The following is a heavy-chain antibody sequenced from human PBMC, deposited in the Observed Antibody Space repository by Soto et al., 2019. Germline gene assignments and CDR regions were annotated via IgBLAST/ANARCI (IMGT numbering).Heavy chain of an antibody. V-gene: IGHV4-31*03. D-gene: IGHD3-3*01. CDR2: IYYSGSN. CDR1: GGSISSGGYY. J-gene: IGHJ6*03. CDR3: ARVPWSCYYGQKYYYYYYMDV. Sequence: QVQLQESGPGLVKPSQTLSLTCTVSGGSISSGGYYWSWIRQHPGKGLEWIGYIYYSGSNYYNPSLQSRVTLSVDTSKNQFSLKLSSVTAADTAVYYCARVPWSCYYGQKYYYYYYMDVWGKGTTVTVSS.